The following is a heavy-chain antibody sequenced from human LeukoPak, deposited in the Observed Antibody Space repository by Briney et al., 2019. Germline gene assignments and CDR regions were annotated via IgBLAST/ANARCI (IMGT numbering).Heavy chain of an antibody. CDR2: IYTSGST. CDR3: AREVVAARSYYYYYMDV. Sequence: SETLSLTCSISGGSISSYYWSWIRQPAGKGLEWIGRIYTSGSTNYNPSLKSRVTISVDTSKNQFSLKLSSVTAADTAVYYCAREVVAARSYYYYYMDVWGKGTTVTISS. D-gene: IGHD2-15*01. J-gene: IGHJ6*03. V-gene: IGHV4-4*07. CDR1: GGSISSYY.